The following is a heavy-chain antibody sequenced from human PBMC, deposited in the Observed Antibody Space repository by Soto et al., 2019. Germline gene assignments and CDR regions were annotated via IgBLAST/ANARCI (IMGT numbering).Heavy chain of an antibody. V-gene: IGHV3-23*01. CDR1: GFNFKKFA. J-gene: IGHJ4*02. Sequence: EVQLLESGGGVVQPGGSLRLSCVASGFNFKKFAMTCVRQAPGEGLEWVSGISCCGGSTSYADSVKGRFSISRDDSKNTLSLQMNSLRVEDTAQYYCAKAAGEQWLVPHLDNWGQGTLGTVS. CDR3: AKAAGEQWLVPHLDN. CDR2: ISCCGGST. D-gene: IGHD6-19*01.